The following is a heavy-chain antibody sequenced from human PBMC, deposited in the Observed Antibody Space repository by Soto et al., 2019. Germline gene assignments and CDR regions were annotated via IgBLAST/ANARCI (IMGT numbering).Heavy chain of an antibody. J-gene: IGHJ6*02. V-gene: IGHV4-34*01. Sequence: SETLSLTCAVYGGSFSGYYWSWIRQPPGKGLEWIGEINHSGSTNYNPSLKSRVTISVDTSKNQFSLKLSSVTAVDTAVYYCARYPHYDFWSGYYPYGMDVWGQGTTVT. CDR1: GGSFSGYY. CDR3: ARYPHYDFWSGYYPYGMDV. CDR2: INHSGST. D-gene: IGHD3-3*01.